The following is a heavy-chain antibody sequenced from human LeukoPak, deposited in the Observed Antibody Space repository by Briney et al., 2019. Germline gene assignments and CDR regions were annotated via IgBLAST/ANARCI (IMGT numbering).Heavy chain of an antibody. CDR2: TYYTEST. J-gene: IGHJ3*02. D-gene: IGHD3-22*01. CDR3: SRDNRDDYYDSSGYFGAFDI. CDR1: GGSISSGGYY. Sequence: SETLSLTCTVSGGSISSGGYYWNWIRQHPGKGLEWIGYTYYTESTYYNPSLKSRVTISVDTSKNQFSLKLSSVTAADTAVYYCSRDNRDDYYDSSGYFGAFDIWGQGTMVTVSS. V-gene: IGHV4-31*03.